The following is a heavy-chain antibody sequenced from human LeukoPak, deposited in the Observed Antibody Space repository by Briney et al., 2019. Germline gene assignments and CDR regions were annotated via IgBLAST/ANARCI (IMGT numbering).Heavy chain of an antibody. J-gene: IGHJ4*02. Sequence: SETLSLTCTVSGGSISSSSYYWGWIHQPPGKGLEWIGSIYYSGSTYYNPSLKSRVTISVDTSKNQFSLKLSSVTAADTAVYYCASSVEMATISIDYWGQGTLVTVSS. D-gene: IGHD5-24*01. CDR3: ASSVEMATISIDY. CDR2: IYYSGST. CDR1: GGSISSSSYY. V-gene: IGHV4-39*01.